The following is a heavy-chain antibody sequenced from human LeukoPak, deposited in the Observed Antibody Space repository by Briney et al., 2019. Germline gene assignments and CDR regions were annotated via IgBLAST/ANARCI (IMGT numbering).Heavy chain of an antibody. V-gene: IGHV1-18*01. CDR3: ARGGVEMATIFIAEYFQH. CDR1: GYTFTSYG. CDR2: ISAYNGNT. J-gene: IGHJ1*01. D-gene: IGHD5-24*01. Sequence: ASVRVSCKASGYTFTSYGISWVRQAPGQGLEWMGWISAYNGNTNYAQKLQGRVTMTTDTSTSTAYMELRSLRSDDTAVYYCARGGVEMATIFIAEYFQHWGQGTRVTVSS.